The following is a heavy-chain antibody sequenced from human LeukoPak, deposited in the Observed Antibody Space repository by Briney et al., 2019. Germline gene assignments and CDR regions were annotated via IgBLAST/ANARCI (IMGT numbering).Heavy chain of an antibody. J-gene: IGHJ4*02. Sequence: PGGSLRLSCAASGFNFSTYWMSWVRQTPEKGLEFVANIDQGGSVRNYMDSLKGRCTISRDNAKKSLYLEINSLRADDTAVYYCARDPESSSFDLWGLGALVTVSS. CDR2: IDQGGSVR. D-gene: IGHD6-13*01. CDR3: ARDPESSSFDL. V-gene: IGHV3-7*01. CDR1: GFNFSTYW.